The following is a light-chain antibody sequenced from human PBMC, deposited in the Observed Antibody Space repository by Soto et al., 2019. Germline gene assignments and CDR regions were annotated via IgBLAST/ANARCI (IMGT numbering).Light chain of an antibody. Sequence: EIVMTQSPATLSVSPGERATLSCRASQSVSSNLAWYPQKPGQAPRLLIYGASTRATGIPARFSGSGSGTEFTLTISSLQSADFAVYYCQQYNNWLWTFGQGTKVEIK. CDR1: QSVSSN. V-gene: IGKV3-15*01. CDR3: QQYNNWLWT. CDR2: GAS. J-gene: IGKJ1*01.